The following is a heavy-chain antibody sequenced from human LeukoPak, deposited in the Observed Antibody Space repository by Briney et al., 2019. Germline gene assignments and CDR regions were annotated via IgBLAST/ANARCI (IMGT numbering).Heavy chain of an antibody. CDR2: IYPGDSDT. Sequence: GESLKISCKGSGYSFTSYWIGWVRQMPGKGLEWMGIIYPGDSDTRYSPSFQGQVTISADKSISTAYLQWSSLKASDTAMYYCARIVSVPKPYWYHYYYYMDVWGKGTTVTVSS. J-gene: IGHJ6*03. CDR3: ARIVSVPKPYWYHYYYYMDV. V-gene: IGHV5-51*01. D-gene: IGHD2-15*01. CDR1: GYSFTSYW.